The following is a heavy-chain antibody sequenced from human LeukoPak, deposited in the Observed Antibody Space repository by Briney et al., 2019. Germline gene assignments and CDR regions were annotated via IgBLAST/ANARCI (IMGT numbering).Heavy chain of an antibody. CDR1: GFTFSSYN. J-gene: IGHJ4*02. Sequence: PGGSLRLSCAASGFTFSSYNMNWVRQAPGKGLEWVSSISSTSIYIYYADSVKGRFTISRDNAKNSLYLQMNSPRAEDTAVYYCAREEDFDYWGQGTLVTVSS. CDR2: ISSTSIYI. CDR3: AREEDFDY. V-gene: IGHV3-21*06.